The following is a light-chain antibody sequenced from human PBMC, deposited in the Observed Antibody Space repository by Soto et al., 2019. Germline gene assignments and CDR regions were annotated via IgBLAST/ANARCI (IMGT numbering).Light chain of an antibody. CDR1: SSNIGAGYD. V-gene: IGLV1-40*01. CDR2: GNS. J-gene: IGLJ2*01. Sequence: QSVLTQPPSVSGAPGQKVIISCTGSSSNIGAGYDVHWYQQLPGTAPKLLIYGNSTRPSGVPDRLSGSKSGTSASLAITGLQVEDEADYYCQSYDSSLSAAVFGGGTKLTVL. CDR3: QSYDSSLSAAV.